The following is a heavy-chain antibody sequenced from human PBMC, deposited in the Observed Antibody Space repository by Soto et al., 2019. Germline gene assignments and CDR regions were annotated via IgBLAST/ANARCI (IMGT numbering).Heavy chain of an antibody. V-gene: IGHV5-51*01. CDR2: IYPGDSSS. Sequence: GESLKISCKGSGYSFTSYWIAWVRQMPGQGLEWMGVIYPGDSSSRYSPSFQGQVTFSADKSISTAYLHWSSLKASDTALYYCATCHYYGSGRDAFDIWGQGTMVTVSS. CDR3: ATCHYYGSGRDAFDI. D-gene: IGHD3-10*01. CDR1: GYSFTSYW. J-gene: IGHJ3*02.